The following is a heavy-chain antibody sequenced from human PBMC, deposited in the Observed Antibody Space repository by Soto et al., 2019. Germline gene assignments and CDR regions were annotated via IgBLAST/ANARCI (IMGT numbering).Heavy chain of an antibody. J-gene: IGHJ6*02. CDR1: GYTFTSYY. V-gene: IGHV1-46*01. CDR3: AREGGVVTPGGYYYYGMAV. D-gene: IGHD2-21*02. Sequence: ASVKVSCKASGYTFTSYYMHWVRQAPGQGLEWMGIINPSGGSTSYAQKFQGRVTMTRDTSTSTVYMELSSLRSEDTAVYYCAREGGVVTPGGYYYYGMAVWGQGTTVTVS. CDR2: INPSGGST.